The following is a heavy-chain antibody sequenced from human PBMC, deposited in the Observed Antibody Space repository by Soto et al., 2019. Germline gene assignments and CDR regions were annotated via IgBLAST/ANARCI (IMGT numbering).Heavy chain of an antibody. D-gene: IGHD3-9*01. CDR2: INHSGST. J-gene: IGHJ4*02. CDR1: GGSFSGYY. Sequence: PSETLSLTCAVYGGSFSGYYWTWIRQPPGTGLEWIGEINHSGSTNYNPSLKSRVTISVDTSKNQFSLKLTSVTAADTAVYYCARDWDDILTGYSSFDYWGQGTLVTVSS. CDR3: ARDWDDILTGYSSFDY. V-gene: IGHV4-34*01.